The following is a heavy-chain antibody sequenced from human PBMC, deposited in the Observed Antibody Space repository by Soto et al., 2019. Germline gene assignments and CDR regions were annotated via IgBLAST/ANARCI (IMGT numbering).Heavy chain of an antibody. J-gene: IGHJ4*02. CDR2: ISAYNGST. V-gene: IGHV1-18*01. CDR1: GYTFTSYG. CDR3: AREPNYFDY. Sequence: GASVKVSCKASGYTFTSYGISWVRQAPGQGLEWMGWISAYNGSTKYAQKLQGRVTMTTDTSTSTADMELRSLRSDDTAVYYCAREPNYFDYWGQGTLVTVSS.